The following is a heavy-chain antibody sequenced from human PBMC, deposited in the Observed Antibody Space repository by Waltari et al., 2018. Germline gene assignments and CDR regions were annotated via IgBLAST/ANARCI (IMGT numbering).Heavy chain of an antibody. J-gene: IGHJ4*02. V-gene: IGHV4-34*01. D-gene: IGHD3-10*02. CDR1: GGSFSGYY. CDR2: INHSGST. CDR3: ARDGPYYFFR. Sequence: QVQLQQWGAGLLKPSETLSLTCAAYGGSFSGYYWSWIRQPPGKGLEWIGEINHSGSTNYNPSLKSRVTISVDTSKNQFSLKLSSVTAADTAVYYCARDGPYYFFRWGQGTLVTVSS.